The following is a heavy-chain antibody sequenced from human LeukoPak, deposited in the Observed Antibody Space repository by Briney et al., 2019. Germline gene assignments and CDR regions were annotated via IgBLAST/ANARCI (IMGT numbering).Heavy chain of an antibody. D-gene: IGHD6-19*01. CDR2: IYHSGST. CDR1: GGSISSGGYS. Sequence: PSQTLSLTCAVSGGSISSGGYSWSWIRQPPGKGLEWIGYIYHSGSTYYNPSLKSRVTISVDRSKNQFSLKLSSVTAADTAVYYCARMTGWSYFYYNMDVWGKGTTVTVSS. J-gene: IGHJ6*03. CDR3: ARMTGWSYFYYNMDV. V-gene: IGHV4-30-2*01.